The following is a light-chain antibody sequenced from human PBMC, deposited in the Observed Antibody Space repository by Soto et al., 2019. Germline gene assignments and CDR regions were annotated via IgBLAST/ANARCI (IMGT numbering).Light chain of an antibody. J-gene: IGKJ2*01. CDR2: KAA. V-gene: IGKV2-30*01. Sequence: DVVMTQSPLSLPVTLGQPASVSCTSSQSLVYRDGNTYLSWFHQRPGQSPRRLIYKAANRDSGVPYRFSGSGSGTDFTLTISRVEAEDVGVYYCMKGTHWPYTFGQGTNLEMK. CDR1: QSLVYRDGNTY. CDR3: MKGTHWPYT.